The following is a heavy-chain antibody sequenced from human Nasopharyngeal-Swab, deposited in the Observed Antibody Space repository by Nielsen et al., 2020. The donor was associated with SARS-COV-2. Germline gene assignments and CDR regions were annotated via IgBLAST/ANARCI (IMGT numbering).Heavy chain of an antibody. Sequence: SLKISCAASGFTFDDYAMHWVRQAPGKGLEWVSGISWNSGSIGYADSVKGRFTISRDNAKNSLYLQMNSLRAEDTAVYYCARDGDYSGWELTDYWGQGTLVTVSS. D-gene: IGHD1-26*01. CDR1: GFTFDDYA. CDR3: ARDGDYSGWELTDY. J-gene: IGHJ4*02. V-gene: IGHV3-9*01. CDR2: ISWNSGSI.